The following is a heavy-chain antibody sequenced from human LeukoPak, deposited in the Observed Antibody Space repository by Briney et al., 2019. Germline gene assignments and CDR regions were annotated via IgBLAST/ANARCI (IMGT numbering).Heavy chain of an antibody. D-gene: IGHD1/OR15-1a*01. Sequence: ASVKVSCKASGGTFSGYAISWVRQAPGQGLEWMGRIIPIFGIANYAQKFQGRVTITADKSTSTAYMELSSLRSEDTAVYYCAREDGVEQPGMDVWGQGTTVTVSS. CDR3: AREDGVEQPGMDV. CDR2: IIPIFGIA. V-gene: IGHV1-69*04. CDR1: GGTFSGYA. J-gene: IGHJ6*02.